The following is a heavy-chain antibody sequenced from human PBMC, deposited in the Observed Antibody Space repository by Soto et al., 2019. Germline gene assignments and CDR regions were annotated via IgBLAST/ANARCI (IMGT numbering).Heavy chain of an antibody. Sequence: PGESLKISCKGSGYSFTSYWIAWVRQMPGKGLEWMGVIFPGDSSSRYSPSFQGQVTISADKSISTAYLQWSSLTASDTAMYYCTRLATYYDILSGYYFDYWGQGTLVTVSS. CDR1: GYSFTSYW. CDR3: TRLATYYDILSGYYFDY. V-gene: IGHV5-51*01. D-gene: IGHD3-9*01. CDR2: IFPGDSSS. J-gene: IGHJ4*02.